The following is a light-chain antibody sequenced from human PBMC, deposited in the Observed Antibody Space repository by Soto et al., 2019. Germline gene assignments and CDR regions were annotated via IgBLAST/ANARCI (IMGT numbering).Light chain of an antibody. CDR3: AAWDDSLNGMV. CDR2: SDN. J-gene: IGLJ2*01. Sequence: SVLTQPPSASGTPGQRVTISCSGSRSNIGRNTVNWYQQLPGTAPKLLIYSDNQRPSGVPDRFSVSKSGTSVSLAISGLQSDDEADYYCAAWDDSLNGMVFGGGTKVTVL. V-gene: IGLV1-44*01. CDR1: RSNIGRNT.